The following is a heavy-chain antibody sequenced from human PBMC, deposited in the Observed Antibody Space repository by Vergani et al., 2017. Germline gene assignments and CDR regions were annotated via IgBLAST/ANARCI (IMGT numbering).Heavy chain of an antibody. D-gene: IGHD4-17*01. J-gene: IGHJ4*02. CDR2: NNPSGGST. CDR1: GYTFTSYY. CDR3: ARSTVTQGLDY. V-gene: IGHV1-46*01. Sequence: QVQLVQSGAEVKKPGASVKVSCKASGYTFTSYYMHWVRQAPGQGLEWMGINNPSGGSTSYAQKFQGRVTMTRDTSTSTVYMELSSLRSEDTAVYYCARSTVTQGLDYWGQGTLVTVSS.